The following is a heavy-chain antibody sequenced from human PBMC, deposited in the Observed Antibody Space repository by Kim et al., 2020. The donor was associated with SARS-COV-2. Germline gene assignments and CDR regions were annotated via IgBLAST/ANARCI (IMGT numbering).Heavy chain of an antibody. CDR3: ARVAEDYYGSDRGAFDI. CDR2: IKQDGSEK. J-gene: IGHJ3*02. D-gene: IGHD3-10*01. V-gene: IGHV3-7*01. CDR1: GFTFSSYW. Sequence: GGSLRLSCAASGFTFSSYWMSWVRQAPGKGLEWVANIKQDGSEKYYVDSVKGRFTISRDNAKNSLYLQMNSLRAEDTAVYYCARVAEDYYGSDRGAFDIWGQGTMVTVSS.